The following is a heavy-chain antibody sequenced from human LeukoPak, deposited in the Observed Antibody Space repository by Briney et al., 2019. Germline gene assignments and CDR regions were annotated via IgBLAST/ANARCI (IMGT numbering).Heavy chain of an antibody. Sequence: EGSLRLSCPASGFTFSDYYMSWIRQAPGKGLEWVSYISSSGSTIYYADSVKGRFTISRDNAKNSLYLQMNSLRAEDTAVYYCARQLHYDSSGYLGYWGQGTLVTVSS. J-gene: IGHJ4*02. CDR3: ARQLHYDSSGYLGY. CDR1: GFTFSDYY. V-gene: IGHV3-11*01. D-gene: IGHD3-22*01. CDR2: ISSSGSTI.